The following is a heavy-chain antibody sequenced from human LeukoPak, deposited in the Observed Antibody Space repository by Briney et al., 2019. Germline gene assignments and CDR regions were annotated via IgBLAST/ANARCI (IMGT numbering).Heavy chain of an antibody. CDR1: GFRFDDYA. V-gene: IGHV3-9*01. D-gene: IGHD2-15*01. Sequence: GGSLRLSCAASGFRFDDYAMHWVRQAPGKGLEWVSGVSWNSGRIGYADSVKGRFTISRDNAKNSLYLQMNSLRAEETALYYCAKGYCCGASCQEEYWGQGTLVTVSS. CDR2: VSWNSGRI. CDR3: AKGYCCGASCQEEY. J-gene: IGHJ4*02.